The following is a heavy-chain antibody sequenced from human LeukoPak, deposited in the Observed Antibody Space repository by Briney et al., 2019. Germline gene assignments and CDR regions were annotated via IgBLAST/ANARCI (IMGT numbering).Heavy chain of an antibody. CDR1: GFTFSSYW. V-gene: IGHV3-7*01. CDR3: ARVGKAVAATDWFDP. D-gene: IGHD6-19*01. CDR2: IKQDGSEK. Sequence: GGSLRLSCAASGFTFSSYWMSWVRQAPGKGLEWVANIKQDGSEKYYVDSEKGRFTIYRDNAKNSLYLQMNSMRVEDTAVYYCARVGKAVAATDWFDPWGQGTLVTVSS. J-gene: IGHJ5*02.